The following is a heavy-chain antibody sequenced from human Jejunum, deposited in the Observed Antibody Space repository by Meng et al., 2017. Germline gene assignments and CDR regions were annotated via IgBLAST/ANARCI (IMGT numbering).Heavy chain of an antibody. J-gene: IGHJ4*02. CDR3: ARADGHKGVNDY. V-gene: IGHV4-61*02. CDR2: ISRSGST. CDR1: GGSISSGDYY. D-gene: IGHD5-24*01. Sequence: SETLSLTCTVSGGSISSGDYYWSWIRQPAGRGLEWIGRISRSGSTNYNPSLKSRVTMSGDMSKDQFSLRLSSVTAADTAVYYCARADGHKGVNDYWGQGTLVTVSS.